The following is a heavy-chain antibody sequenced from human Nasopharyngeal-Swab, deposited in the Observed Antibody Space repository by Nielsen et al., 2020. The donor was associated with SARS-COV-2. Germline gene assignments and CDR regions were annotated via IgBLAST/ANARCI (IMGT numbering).Heavy chain of an antibody. CDR1: GASISTYY. CDR3: AREAPRAAGTFDY. J-gene: IGHJ4*02. D-gene: IGHD6-13*01. CDR2: ISYSGST. V-gene: IGHV4-59*01. Sequence: SETLSLTCTVSGASISTYYWSWIRQSPGTGLESIGCISYSGSTNYNPSLKSRVTISVDTSKNHLSLKLSSVTAADSTVYYCAREAPRAAGTFDYWGQGTLVTVSS.